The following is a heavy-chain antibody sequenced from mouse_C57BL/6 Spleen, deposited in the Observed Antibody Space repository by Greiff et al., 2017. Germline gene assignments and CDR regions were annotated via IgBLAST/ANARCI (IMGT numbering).Heavy chain of an antibody. CDR1: GYTFTSYW. CDR2: IHPNSGGT. D-gene: IGHD2-3*01. V-gene: IGHV1-64*01. Sequence: QVQLQQPGAELVKPGASVKLSCKASGYTFTSYWMHWVKQRPGQGLEWIGMIHPNSGGTNYNEKFKSKATLTVDKSSSTAYMQLSSLTSEDSAVYYCARSDGYYVDAYWGQGTLVTVSA. J-gene: IGHJ3*01. CDR3: ARSDGYYVDAY.